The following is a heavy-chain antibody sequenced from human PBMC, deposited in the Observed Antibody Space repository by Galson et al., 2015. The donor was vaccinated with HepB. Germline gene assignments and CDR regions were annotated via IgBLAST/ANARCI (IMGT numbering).Heavy chain of an antibody. D-gene: IGHD1-7*01. J-gene: IGHJ3*02. V-gene: IGHV3-23*01. CDR2: ISGSGVTT. Sequence: SLRLSCAASGFTFSSYAMSWVRQVPGKGLEWVSAISGSGVTTYYADSVKGRFTISRDNYKSILYLQMNSLRPEDTALYYCARAQTGTTTFFDIWGQGTMVTVSS. CDR3: ARAQTGTTTFFDI. CDR1: GFTFSSYA.